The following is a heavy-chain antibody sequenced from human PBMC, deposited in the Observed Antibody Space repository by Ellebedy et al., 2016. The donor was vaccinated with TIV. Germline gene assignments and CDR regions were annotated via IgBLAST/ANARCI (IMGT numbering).Heavy chain of an antibody. J-gene: IGHJ2*01. CDR3: AREMATIKPSNYWYFDL. V-gene: IGHV4-59*08. Sequence: ESLKISCVASGFTFSDHYMNWVRQPPGKGLEWIGHIYNSGSTNYNPSLKSRVTISVDTSKTQFSLKLSSVTAADTAVYYCAREMATIKPSNYWYFDLWGRGTLVTASS. CDR1: GFTFSDHY. D-gene: IGHD5-24*01. CDR2: IYNSGST.